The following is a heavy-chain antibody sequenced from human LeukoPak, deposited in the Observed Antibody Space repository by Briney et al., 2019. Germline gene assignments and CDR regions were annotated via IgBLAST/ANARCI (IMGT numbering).Heavy chain of an antibody. Sequence: GGSLRLSCAASGITFSSYAMSWVRQAPGKGLEWVSAISGSGGSTYYADSVKGRFTMSRDEAKNSLHLQMNSLRDEDTAVYYCTRRFDSWGQGVLVTVFS. J-gene: IGHJ4*02. CDR1: GITFSSYA. V-gene: IGHV3-23*01. CDR2: ISGSGGST. CDR3: TRRFDS.